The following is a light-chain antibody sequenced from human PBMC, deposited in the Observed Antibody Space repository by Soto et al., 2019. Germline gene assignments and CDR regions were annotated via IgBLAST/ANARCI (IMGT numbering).Light chain of an antibody. J-gene: IGKJ2*01. CDR2: KAF. CDR3: MQGTHWPPVT. Sequence: DVVMTQSPLSLPVTLGQPASISCRSSQSIVYSDGNDYLSWFQQRPGQSPRRLIYKAFNRDSGVPDRFSGSGSGTDFTLKISRVEAEDVAVYYCMQGTHWPPVTFGQGTKLEIK. CDR1: QSIVYSDGNDY. V-gene: IGKV2-30*01.